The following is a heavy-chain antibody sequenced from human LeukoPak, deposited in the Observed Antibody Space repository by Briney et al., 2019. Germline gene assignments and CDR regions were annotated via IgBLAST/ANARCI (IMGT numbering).Heavy chain of an antibody. D-gene: IGHD1-14*01. CDR3: ARPTRFQNLNDY. J-gene: IGHJ4*02. CDR1: GGSFSSYY. CDR2: INHSGST. Sequence: SETLSLTCAVYGGSFSSYYWSWIRQPPGKGLEWIGEINHSGSTNYNPSLKSRVTISVDTSKNQFSLKLSSVTAADTAVYYCARPTRFQNLNDYWGKGTLVTVSS. V-gene: IGHV4-34*01.